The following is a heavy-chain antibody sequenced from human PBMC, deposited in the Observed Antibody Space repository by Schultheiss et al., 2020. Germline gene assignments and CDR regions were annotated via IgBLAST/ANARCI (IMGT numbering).Heavy chain of an antibody. J-gene: IGHJ6*02. Sequence: GGSLRLSCAASGFTFSSYSMNWVRQAPGKGLEWVSYISSSSSYIYYADSVKGRFTISRDNAKNSLYLQMNSLRAEDTAVYYCASRFYDFWSGYQRDYYYYYGMDVWGQGTTVTVSS. CDR3: ASRFYDFWSGYQRDYYYYYGMDV. CDR2: ISSSSSYI. D-gene: IGHD3-3*01. CDR1: GFTFSSYS. V-gene: IGHV3-21*05.